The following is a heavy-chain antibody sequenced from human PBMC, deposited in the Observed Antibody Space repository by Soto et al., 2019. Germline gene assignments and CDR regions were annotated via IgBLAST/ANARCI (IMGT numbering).Heavy chain of an antibody. D-gene: IGHD4-4*01. Sequence: VAVIWYDGSNKYYADSVKGRFTISRDNSKNTLYLQMNSLRAEDTAVYYCARGIYSTNSPPDYWGQGTLVTVSS. V-gene: IGHV3-33*01. CDR3: ARGIYSTNSPPDY. CDR2: IWYDGSNK. J-gene: IGHJ4*02.